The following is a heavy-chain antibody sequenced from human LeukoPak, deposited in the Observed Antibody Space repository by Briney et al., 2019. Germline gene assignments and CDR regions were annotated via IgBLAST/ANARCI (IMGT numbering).Heavy chain of an antibody. CDR3: ARLRYYGWFDP. V-gene: IGHV4-59*08. D-gene: IGHD3-10*01. CDR2: IYYSGST. Sequence: PSENLSLTCAVYGGSFSGYYWSWIRQPPGKGPEWIGYIYYSGSTNYNPSLKSRVTISVDTSKNQFSLKLSSVTAADTAVYYCARLRYYGWFDPWGQGTLVTVSS. J-gene: IGHJ5*02. CDR1: GGSFSGYY.